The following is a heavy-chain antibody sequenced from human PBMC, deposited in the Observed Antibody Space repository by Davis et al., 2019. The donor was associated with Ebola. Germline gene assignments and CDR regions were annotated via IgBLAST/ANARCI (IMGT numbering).Heavy chain of an antibody. Sequence: PSETLSLTCAVYGGSFSGYYWSWIRQPPGKGLEWIGEINHSGSTNYNPSLKSRVTISVDTSKNQFSLKLSSVTAADTAVYYCARGNWIQLWTPHAFDIWGQGTMVTVSS. CDR2: INHSGST. CDR3: ARGNWIQLWTPHAFDI. D-gene: IGHD5-18*01. CDR1: GGSFSGYY. V-gene: IGHV4-34*01. J-gene: IGHJ3*02.